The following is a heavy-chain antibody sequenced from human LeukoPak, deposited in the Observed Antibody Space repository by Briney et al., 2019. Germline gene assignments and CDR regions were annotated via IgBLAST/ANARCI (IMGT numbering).Heavy chain of an antibody. CDR1: GFTLSSYS. CDR2: INSDGSST. V-gene: IGHV3-74*01. CDR3: AREISGYSSGWIYYYYYGMDV. D-gene: IGHD6-19*01. Sequence: PGGSLRLSCAASGFTLSSYSMNWVRQAPGKGLVWVSRINSDGSSTSYADSVKGRFTISRDNAKNTLYLQMNSLRAEDTAVYYCAREISGYSSGWIYYYYYGMDVWGQGTTVTVSS. J-gene: IGHJ6*02.